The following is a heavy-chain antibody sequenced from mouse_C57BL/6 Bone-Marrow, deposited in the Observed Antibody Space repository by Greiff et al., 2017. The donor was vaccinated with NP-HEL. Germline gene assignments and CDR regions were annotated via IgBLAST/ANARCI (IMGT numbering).Heavy chain of an antibody. J-gene: IGHJ1*03. CDR2: IYPGSGNT. V-gene: IGHV1-84*01. D-gene: IGHD1-1*01. CDR3: ARGYYGSSYVWYFDV. CDR1: GYTFTDYY. Sequence: VHLVESGPELVKPGASVKISCKASGYTFTDYYINWVKQRPGQGLEWIGWIYPGSGNTKYNEKFKGKATLTVDTSSSTAYMQLSSLTSEDSAVYFCARGYYGSSYVWYFDVWGTGTTVTVSS.